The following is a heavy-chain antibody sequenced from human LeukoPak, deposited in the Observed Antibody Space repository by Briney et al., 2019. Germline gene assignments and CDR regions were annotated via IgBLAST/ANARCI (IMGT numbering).Heavy chain of an antibody. CDR3: AKDPNSDRGY. CDR1: GFTFSSYT. CDR2: IGSSGGST. V-gene: IGHV3-23*01. D-gene: IGHD3-10*01. J-gene: IGHJ4*02. Sequence: GGSLRLSCATSGFTFSSYTMTWVRQAPGKGLEYVSGIGSSGGSTTYADSVKGRFTISRDNSKNTLYLQMNSLRVEDTAVYYCAKDPNSDRGYWGQGTLVTVSS.